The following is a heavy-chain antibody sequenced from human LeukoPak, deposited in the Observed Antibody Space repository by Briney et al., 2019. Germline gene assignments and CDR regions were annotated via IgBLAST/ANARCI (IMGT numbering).Heavy chain of an antibody. V-gene: IGHV3-30*18. Sequence: GRSLRLSCAASGFTFSSYGMHWVRQAPGKGLEWVAVISYDGSNKYYADSVKGRFTISRDNSKNTLYLQMNSLRAEDTAVYYCAKDRRIQLWETYYFDYWGQGTLVTVSS. CDR2: ISYDGSNK. D-gene: IGHD5-18*01. CDR1: GFTFSSYG. J-gene: IGHJ4*02. CDR3: AKDRRIQLWETYYFDY.